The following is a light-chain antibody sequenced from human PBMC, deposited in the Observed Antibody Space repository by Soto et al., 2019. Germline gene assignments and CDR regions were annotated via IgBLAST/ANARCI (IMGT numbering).Light chain of an antibody. CDR3: QSFDSSLSGSVV. CDR1: TSNLGAGYD. J-gene: IGLJ2*01. CDR2: DNT. V-gene: IGLV1-40*01. Sequence: QSVLTQPPSVSGAPGQRVTISCTGSTSNLGAGYDVHWYQQLPGTAPKLLIYDNTNRPSGVPDRFSGSKSGTSASLAITGLQAEAEADYYCQSFDSSLSGSVVFGGGTKLTVL.